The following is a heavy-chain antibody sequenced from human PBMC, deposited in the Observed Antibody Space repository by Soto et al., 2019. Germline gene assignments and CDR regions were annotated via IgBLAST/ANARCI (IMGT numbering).Heavy chain of an antibody. J-gene: IGHJ6*02. CDR3: VRAGHVFDVHYYGMDL. Sequence: GGSLRLSCAASGFTFGDTPMNWVRQAPGKGLEWVSSISSSGTYIYYADSVKGRFAISRDNANNVMYLQMDTLRAEDTAVYYCVRAGHVFDVHYYGMDLWGQGTTVTVSS. D-gene: IGHD3-10*01. V-gene: IGHV3-21*01. CDR1: GFTFGDTP. CDR2: ISSSGTYI.